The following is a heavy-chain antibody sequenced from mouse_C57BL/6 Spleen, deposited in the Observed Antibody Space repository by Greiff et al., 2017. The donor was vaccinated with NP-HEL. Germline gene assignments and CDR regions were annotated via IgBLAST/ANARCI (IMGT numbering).Heavy chain of an antibody. CDR1: GFTFSDYY. Sequence: EVKLVESEGGLVQPGSSMKLSCTASGFTFSDYYMAWVRQVPEKGLEWVANINYDGSSTYYLDSLKSRFIISSDNAKNILYLQMSSLKAEDTATYYCAREPGRYWYFDVWGTGTTVTVSS. CDR3: AREPGRYWYFDV. CDR2: INYDGSST. V-gene: IGHV5-16*01. J-gene: IGHJ1*03.